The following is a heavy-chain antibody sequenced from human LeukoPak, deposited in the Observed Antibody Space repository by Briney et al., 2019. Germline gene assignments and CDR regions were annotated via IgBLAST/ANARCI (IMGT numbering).Heavy chain of an antibody. CDR1: GFTFREYT. CDR3: AKDSPSRTATTEVSVDY. CDR2: ISSSSSYI. D-gene: IGHD5-24*01. J-gene: IGHJ4*02. V-gene: IGHV3-21*01. Sequence: PGGSLRLSCAASGFTFREYTMNSVRQAPGKGLEWVSSISSSSSYIYFANSVRGRFTIYRDNAKNSLYLQMNSLRAEDTAVYYCAKDSPSRTATTEVSVDYWGQGTLVTVSS.